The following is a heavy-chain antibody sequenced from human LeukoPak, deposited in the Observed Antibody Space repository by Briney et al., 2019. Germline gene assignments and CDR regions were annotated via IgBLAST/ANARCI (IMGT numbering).Heavy chain of an antibody. V-gene: IGHV4-39*01. CDR1: GDSITNSTYY. D-gene: IGHD1-1*01. CDR3: ARQWRNRWNDYFDF. J-gene: IGHJ4*02. CDR2: FSYSRST. Sequence: SETLSLTCTVSGDSITNSTYYWGWVRQPPGKGLEWIGTFSYSRSTYYNKSLKSRVTISADTSKNQFSLKLSSVIAADTAVYNCARQWRNRWNDYFDFWGQGALVTVSS.